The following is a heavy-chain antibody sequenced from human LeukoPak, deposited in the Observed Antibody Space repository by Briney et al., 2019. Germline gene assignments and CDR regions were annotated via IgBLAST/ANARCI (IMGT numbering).Heavy chain of an antibody. CDR3: ATDYYVSGSYYRLFY. CDR1: GFTFSSYG. Sequence: PGRSLRLSCAASGFTFSSYGMHWVRQAPGKGLEWVSAISGRAGSTSYADSVKGRFTISRDNAKNSLYLQMNNLRAEDTAIYYCATDYYVSGSYYRLFYWGQGTLVTVSS. J-gene: IGHJ4*02. V-gene: IGHV3-23*01. D-gene: IGHD3-10*01. CDR2: ISGRAGST.